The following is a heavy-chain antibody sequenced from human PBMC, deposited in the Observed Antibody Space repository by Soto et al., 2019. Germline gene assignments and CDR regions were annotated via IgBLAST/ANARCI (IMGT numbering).Heavy chain of an antibody. J-gene: IGHJ6*02. Sequence: SETLSLTCTVSGVSISSYYWSWIRQPPGKGLEWIGYIYYSGSTNYNPSLKSRVTISVDTSKNQFSLKLSSVTAADTAVYYCARDDGSGSYSYYYYGMDVWGQGTTVTVSS. CDR2: IYYSGST. D-gene: IGHD3-10*01. CDR1: GVSISSYY. V-gene: IGHV4-59*01. CDR3: ARDDGSGSYSYYYYGMDV.